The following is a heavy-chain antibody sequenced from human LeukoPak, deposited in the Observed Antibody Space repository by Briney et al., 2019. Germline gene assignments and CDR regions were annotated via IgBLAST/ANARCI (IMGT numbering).Heavy chain of an antibody. CDR2: IYYSGST. J-gene: IGHJ3*02. V-gene: IGHV4-59*01. Sequence: FETLCRTCTVSGGSISTYYWSWIRQPPGKGLEWIGYIYYSGSTYYNPSLKSRVTISVDTSKNQFSLKLNGVTAADTAVYYCARNKHLDPFDSWGQRRMVTVSS. D-gene: IGHD1/OR15-1a*01. CDR1: GGSISTYY. CDR3: ARNKHLDPFDS.